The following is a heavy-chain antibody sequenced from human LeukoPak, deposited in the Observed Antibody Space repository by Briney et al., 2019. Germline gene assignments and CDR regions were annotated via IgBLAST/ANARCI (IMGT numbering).Heavy chain of an antibody. D-gene: IGHD3-9*01. CDR1: GGSITSGYYY. CDR3: ARDLTGAFDY. J-gene: IGHJ4*02. CDR2: MYRTGTT. Sequence: SETLSLTYSVSGGSITSGYYYWSWIRQSPEKGLEWIGRMYRTGTTNYNPSLKSRVTMSRDTSKNQFSPNLSSVTAADTAVYYCARDLTGAFDYWGQGTLVTVSS. V-gene: IGHV4-61*02.